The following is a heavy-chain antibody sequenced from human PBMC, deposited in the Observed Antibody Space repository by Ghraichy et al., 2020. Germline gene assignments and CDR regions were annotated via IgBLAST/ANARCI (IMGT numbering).Heavy chain of an antibody. Sequence: SETLSPTCTVSGGSISSYYWSWIRQPPGKGLEWIGYIYYSGSTNYNPSLKSRVTISVDTSKNQFSLKLSSVTAADTAVYYCARVGGYFRLDYWGQGTLVTVSS. J-gene: IGHJ4*02. CDR1: GGSISSYY. D-gene: IGHD3-22*01. V-gene: IGHV4-59*01. CDR2: IYYSGST. CDR3: ARVGGYFRLDY.